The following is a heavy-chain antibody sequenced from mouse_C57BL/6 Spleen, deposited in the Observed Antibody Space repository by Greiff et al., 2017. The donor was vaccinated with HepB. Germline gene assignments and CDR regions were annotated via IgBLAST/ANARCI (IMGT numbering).Heavy chain of an antibody. D-gene: IGHD1-1*01. CDR3: ARNYGSRAYYAMDY. CDR1: GYTFTSYW. CDR2: IYPGSGST. V-gene: IGHV1-55*01. Sequence: VQLQQPGAELVKPGASVKMSCKASGYTFTSYWITWVKQRPGQGLEWIGDIYPGSGSTNYNEKFKSKGTLTVDTSSSTAYMQLSSLTSEDSAVYYCARNYGSRAYYAMDYWGQGTSVTVSS. J-gene: IGHJ4*01.